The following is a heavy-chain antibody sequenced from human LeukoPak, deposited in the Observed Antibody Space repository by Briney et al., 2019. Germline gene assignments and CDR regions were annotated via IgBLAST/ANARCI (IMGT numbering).Heavy chain of an antibody. CDR2: IIPIFGTA. Sequence: SVKVSCKASGGTFSSYAISWVRQAPGQGLEWMGGIIPIFGTANYAQKFQGRVTTTADESTSTAYMELSSLRSEDTAVYYCAREVVVPAAIRGLVDYFDYWGQGTLVTVSS. CDR3: AREVVVPAAIRGLVDYFDY. J-gene: IGHJ4*02. D-gene: IGHD2-2*02. CDR1: GGTFSSYA. V-gene: IGHV1-69*01.